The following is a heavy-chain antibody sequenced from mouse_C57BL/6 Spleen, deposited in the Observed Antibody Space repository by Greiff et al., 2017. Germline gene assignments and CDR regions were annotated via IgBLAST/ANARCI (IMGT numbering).Heavy chain of an antibody. CDR1: GYSFTDYN. CDR2: INPNYGTT. CDR3: ARGGCGGSYVGSFDV. J-gene: IGHJ1*03. Sequence: EVQLQESGPELVKPGASVKISCKASGYSFTDYNMNWVKQSNGKSLEWIGVINPNYGTTSYNQKFKCKATLTVDQSSSTAYMQLNRLTSEDSAVYYCARGGCGGSYVGSFDVWGTGTTVTVAS. D-gene: IGHD1-1*02. V-gene: IGHV1-39*01.